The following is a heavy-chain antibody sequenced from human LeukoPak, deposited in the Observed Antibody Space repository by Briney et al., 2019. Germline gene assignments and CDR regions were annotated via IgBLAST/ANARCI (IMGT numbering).Heavy chain of an antibody. CDR1: GGSISGYL. D-gene: IGHD1-1*01. V-gene: IGHV4-59*08. CDR2: IYYSGST. J-gene: IGHJ3*01. Sequence: SETLSLTCTVSGGSISGYLWSWIRQPPGKGLEWIGYIYYSGSTSYNPSLKSRVTISVDTSKNQFSLKLTSVTAADTAVYYCAIHGVYNWNDYAFDVWGQGTMVTVSS. CDR3: AIHGVYNWNDYAFDV.